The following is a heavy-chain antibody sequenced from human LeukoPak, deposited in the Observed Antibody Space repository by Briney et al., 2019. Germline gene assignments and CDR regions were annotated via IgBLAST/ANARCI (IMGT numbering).Heavy chain of an antibody. J-gene: IGHJ4*02. CDR2: ISYDGSNK. V-gene: IGHV3-30*18. CDR1: GFTVSSNY. CDR3: AKENTMVRGVIITYFDY. Sequence: PGGSLRLSCAASGFTVSSNYMSWVRQAPGKGLEWVAVISYDGSNKYYADSVKGRFTISRDNSKNTLYLQMNSLRAEDTAVYYCAKENTMVRGVIITYFDYWGQGTLVTVSS. D-gene: IGHD3-10*01.